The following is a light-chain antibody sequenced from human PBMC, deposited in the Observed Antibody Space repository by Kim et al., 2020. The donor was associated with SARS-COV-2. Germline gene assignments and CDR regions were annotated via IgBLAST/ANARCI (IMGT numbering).Light chain of an antibody. CDR1: QSIRSY. Sequence: DIQMTQSPSSLSASVGDRVTITCRASQSIRSYLNWYQQKPGKAPNLLIYAASSLQSGVPSRFSGSGSGTDFTLTISSLQPEDFATYYCQQSYGTPWTFGQGTKVDIK. CDR3: QQSYGTPWT. V-gene: IGKV1-39*01. J-gene: IGKJ1*01. CDR2: AAS.